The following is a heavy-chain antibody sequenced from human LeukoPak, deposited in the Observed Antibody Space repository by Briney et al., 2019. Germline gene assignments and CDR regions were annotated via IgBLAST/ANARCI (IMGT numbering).Heavy chain of an antibody. CDR3: AKHKVTGVTFDS. CDR2: ISDRGANT. J-gene: IGHJ4*02. D-gene: IGHD4-11*01. Sequence: GGSLRLSCAASIFTFSTYGMSWVRQAPGKGLEWVSAISDRGANTYYADSVKGRFTISRDNSKNTLSLQMNSLRAEDTAVYYCAKHKVTGVTFDSWGQGTLVTVSS. CDR1: IFTFSTYG. V-gene: IGHV3-23*01.